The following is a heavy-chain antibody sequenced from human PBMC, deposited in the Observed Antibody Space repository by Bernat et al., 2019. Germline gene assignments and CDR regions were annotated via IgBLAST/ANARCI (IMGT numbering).Heavy chain of an antibody. J-gene: IGHJ6*02. CDR1: GFTFSSYG. V-gene: IGHV3-30*19. CDR3: VRDGAALYYYHGMDV. CDR2: IWDDGSNK. Sequence: QVQLVESGGGVVQPGRSLRLSCAASGFTFSSYGMHWVRQAPGKGLEWVAIIWDDGSNKYYADSVQARFIISRDDSENTLYLQMDSLKSEDTAVYYCVRDGAALYYYHGMDVWGRGTTVTVSS. D-gene: IGHD6-25*01.